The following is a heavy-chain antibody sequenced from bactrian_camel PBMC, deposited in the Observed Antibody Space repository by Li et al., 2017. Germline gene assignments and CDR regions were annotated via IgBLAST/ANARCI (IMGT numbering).Heavy chain of an antibody. J-gene: IGHJ4*01. CDR2: IDSDRRK. CDR1: GLTASNTY. V-gene: IGHV3S53*01. D-gene: IGHD2*01. CDR3: AADLNGPTYCYARLLAREYTY. Sequence: VQLVESGGGSVQAGYSLRLSCAASGLTASNTYMAWFRQAPGRERKGVAAIDSDRRKTYADSVKGRFTISQDNAKKTLFLQMNSLHPDDTAMYYCAADLNGPTYCYARLLAREYTYWGQGTQVTVS.